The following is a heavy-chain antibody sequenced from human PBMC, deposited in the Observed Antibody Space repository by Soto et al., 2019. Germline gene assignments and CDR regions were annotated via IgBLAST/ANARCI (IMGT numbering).Heavy chain of an antibody. CDR2: IYHTGSA. V-gene: IGHV4-59*01. CDR1: GGSISNYY. J-gene: IGHJ5*01. D-gene: IGHD4-17*01. CDR3: ARLGNGDYSWFDP. Sequence: PSETLSLTCTVSGGSISNYYWSWIRQPPGKGLEWIGYIYHTGSANRNPSLKSRVIISVDTSKNQISLKLSSVTAADTAVYYCARLGNGDYSWFDPWGQGTLVTVSS.